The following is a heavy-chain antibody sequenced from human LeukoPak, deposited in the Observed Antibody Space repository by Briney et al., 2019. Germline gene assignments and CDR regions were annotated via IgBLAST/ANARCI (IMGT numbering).Heavy chain of an antibody. CDR2: INHSGST. D-gene: IGHD6-13*01. V-gene: IGHV4-39*07. CDR3: AGGYSSSWYYYYYMDV. J-gene: IGHJ6*03. CDR1: GGSISSSGYY. Sequence: PSETLSLTCTVSGGSISSSGYYWGWIRQPPGKGLEWIGEINHSGSTNYNPSLKSRVTISVDTSKNQFSLKLSSVTAADTAVYYCAGGYSSSWYYYYYMDVWGKGTTVTVSS.